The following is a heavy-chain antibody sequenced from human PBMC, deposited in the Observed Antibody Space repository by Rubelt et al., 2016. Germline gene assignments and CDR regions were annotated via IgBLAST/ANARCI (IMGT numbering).Heavy chain of an antibody. V-gene: IGHV6-1*01. D-gene: IGHD6-13*01. J-gene: IGHJ4*02. Sequence: SPSRGLEWLGRTYYRSKWYNDYAVSVKSRITINPDTSKNQFSLQLNSVTPEDTAVYYCAREGQLVPERIDYWGRGALVTVSS. CDR2: TYYRSKWYN. CDR3: AREGQLVPERIDY.